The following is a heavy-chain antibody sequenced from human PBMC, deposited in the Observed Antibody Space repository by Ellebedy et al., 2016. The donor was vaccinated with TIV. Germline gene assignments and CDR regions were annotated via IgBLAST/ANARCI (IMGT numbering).Heavy chain of an antibody. J-gene: IGHJ4*02. CDR3: ARVGGGYPYDH. Sequence: AASVKVSCKASGFTFTAYALHWVRQAPGQSLEWMGWINPGTGNTAFSQKFQGRVTITSDTSATTAYLELSSLMYEDTAVYYCARVGGGYPYDHWGQGTLVTASS. V-gene: IGHV1-3*01. CDR1: GFTFTAYA. CDR2: INPGTGNT. D-gene: IGHD5-12*01.